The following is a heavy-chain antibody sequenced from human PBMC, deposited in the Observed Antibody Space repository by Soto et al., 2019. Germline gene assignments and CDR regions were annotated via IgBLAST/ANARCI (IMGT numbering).Heavy chain of an antibody. CDR2: IYYSGRT. CDR1: GESISSSSYY. V-gene: IGHV4-39*01. J-gene: IGHJ4*02. CDR3: ARQRTTVVTQAYFDH. D-gene: IGHD2-21*02. Sequence: SETLSLTCIVSGESISSSSYYWGWILQPPGKGLEWIGSIYYSGRTYYNPSFKSRVTISIDTSKNQFSLKLSSVTATDTAVYYCARQRTTVVTQAYFDHWGQGALVTVSS.